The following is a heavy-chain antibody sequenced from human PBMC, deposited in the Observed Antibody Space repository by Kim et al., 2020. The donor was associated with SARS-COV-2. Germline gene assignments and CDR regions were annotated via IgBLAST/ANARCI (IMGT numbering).Heavy chain of an antibody. CDR2: IWYDGNTK. Sequence: GGSLRLSCVASGFTFNRYGMYWVRQAPGKGQEWVAVIWYDGNTKDYGDSVKGRFTISRDNSKNTLYLQMDSLRAEDTAVYYCARVPYSSSWRGYGMDVWGQGTTVTVSS. V-gene: IGHV3-33*07. CDR1: GFTFNRYG. D-gene: IGHD6-13*01. J-gene: IGHJ6*02. CDR3: ARVPYSSSWRGYGMDV.